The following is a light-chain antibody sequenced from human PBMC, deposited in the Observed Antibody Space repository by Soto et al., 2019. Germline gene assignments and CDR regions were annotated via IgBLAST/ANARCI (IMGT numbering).Light chain of an antibody. CDR3: QSYDSSLSGVV. CDR1: SSNIGAGYE. CDR2: GNI. J-gene: IGLJ2*01. V-gene: IGLV1-40*01. Sequence: QSVVTQPPSVSGAPGQRVTISCTGSSSNIGAGYEVHWYQQLPGTAPKLLIYGNIYRPSGVPDRFSGSKSGTSVSLAITGLQDEDEADDPCQSYDSSLSGVVFGGGTKVTVL.